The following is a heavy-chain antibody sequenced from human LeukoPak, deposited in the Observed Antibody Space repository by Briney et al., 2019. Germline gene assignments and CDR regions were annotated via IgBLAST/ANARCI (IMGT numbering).Heavy chain of an antibody. CDR2: ISGSGGST. V-gene: IGHV3-23*01. J-gene: IGHJ4*02. CDR1: GFTFSSYA. CDR3: AKHPPSWPYSGYDC. Sequence: GGSLRLSCAASGFTFSSYAMSWVRQAPGKGLEWVSAISGSGGSTYYADSVKGRFTISRDNSKNTLCLQMNSLRAEDTAVYYCAKHPPSWPYSGYDCWGQGTLVTVSS. D-gene: IGHD5-12*01.